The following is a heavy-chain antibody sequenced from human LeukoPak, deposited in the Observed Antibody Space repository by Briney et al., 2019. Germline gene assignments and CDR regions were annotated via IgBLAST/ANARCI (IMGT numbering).Heavy chain of an antibody. Sequence: GGSLRLSCAASGFTFSNAWMSWVRQAPGKGLEWVGRIKSKTDGGTTDYAAPVNGRFTISRDDSKNTLYLQMNSLKTEDTAVYYCTTGRYYGSGSYFPIYWGQGTLVTVSS. D-gene: IGHD3-10*01. CDR1: GFTFSNAW. V-gene: IGHV3-15*01. J-gene: IGHJ4*02. CDR3: TTGRYYGSGSYFPIY. CDR2: IKSKTDGGTT.